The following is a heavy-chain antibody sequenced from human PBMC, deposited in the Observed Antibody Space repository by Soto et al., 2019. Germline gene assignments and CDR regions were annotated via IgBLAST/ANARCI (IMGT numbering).Heavy chain of an antibody. D-gene: IGHD2-15*01. CDR3: ARDEDCSGGSCYSVP. Sequence: GASVKVSCNASGYTFTSYGISWVRQAPGQGLEWMGWISAYNGNTNYAQKLQGRVTMTTDTSTSTAYMELRSLRSDDTAVYYCARDEDCSGGSCYSVPWGQGTLVTVSS. V-gene: IGHV1-18*01. CDR1: GYTFTSYG. CDR2: ISAYNGNT. J-gene: IGHJ5*02.